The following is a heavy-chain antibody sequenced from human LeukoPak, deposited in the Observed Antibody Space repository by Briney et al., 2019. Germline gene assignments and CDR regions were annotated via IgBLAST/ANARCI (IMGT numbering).Heavy chain of an antibody. CDR2: ISYDGSDK. D-gene: IGHD6-6*01. CDR3: AKDPLRARPSEYFQH. CDR1: GFTFSSYA. J-gene: IGHJ1*01. Sequence: GGSLRLSCAASGFTFSSYAMYWVRQAPGKGLEWVAVISYDGSDKFYADSVKGRFTISRDNSKNTLYLQMNSLRAEDTAVYYCAKDPLRARPSEYFQHWGQGTLVTVSS. V-gene: IGHV3-30*04.